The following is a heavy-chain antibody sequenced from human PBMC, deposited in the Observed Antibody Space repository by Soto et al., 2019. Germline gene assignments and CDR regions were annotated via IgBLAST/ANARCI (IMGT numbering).Heavy chain of an antibody. CDR3: ARGWPIFGVAKGQ. J-gene: IGHJ4*01. Sequence: VGSLRLSCASSGFTFCSYTINLFLQAPGKGLEWVSSISSSGTYIYYADSVKGRLTIYRDNAKKLLFLKMNSLRAEETALYYCARGWPIFGVAKGQWGHGNMVNVSS. D-gene: IGHD3-3*01. CDR1: GFTFCSYT. V-gene: IGHV3-21*01. CDR2: ISSSGTYI.